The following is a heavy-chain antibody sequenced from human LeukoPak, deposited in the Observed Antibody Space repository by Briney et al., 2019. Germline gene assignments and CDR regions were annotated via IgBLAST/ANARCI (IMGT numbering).Heavy chain of an antibody. V-gene: IGHV4-4*02. Sequence: SWTLSLTCAVSGGSLRNCKWRGLVPPPPGKGPEGIGENYLSGSTTYKPSFKSRVTISVDQCKNKFTLKLSSVTAADTAVYYCTRQAVPGTVDNWGQGTLVTVSS. CDR2: NYLSGST. D-gene: IGHD6-19*01. CDR3: TRQAVPGTVDN. J-gene: IGHJ4*02. CDR1: GGSLRNCKW.